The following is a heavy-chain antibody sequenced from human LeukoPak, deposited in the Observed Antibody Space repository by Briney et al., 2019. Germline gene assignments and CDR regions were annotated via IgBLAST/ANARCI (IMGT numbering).Heavy chain of an antibody. D-gene: IGHD1-1*01. CDR1: GFTFGDYA. CDR2: IRSKAYGGAT. Sequence: GGSLRLSCTASGFTFGDYALNWVRQAPGKGLEWVGFIRSKAYGGATEYAASVKGRFTISRDDSKSIAYLQTNSLKTEDTAVYYCTTGYRPKPHDYWGQGTLVIVSS. V-gene: IGHV3-49*04. J-gene: IGHJ4*02. CDR3: TTGYRPKPHDY.